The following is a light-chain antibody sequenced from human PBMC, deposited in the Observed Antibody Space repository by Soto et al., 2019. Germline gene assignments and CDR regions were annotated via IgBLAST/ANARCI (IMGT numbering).Light chain of an antibody. V-gene: IGLV4-60*02. J-gene: IGLJ3*02. Sequence: QSVLTQSSSASASLGSSVKLTCTLSSGHSSYIIAWHQQQPGKAPRYLMKLEGSGSYNKGSGVPDRFSGSSSGADRYLTIFDIQFGDAAGYYCETWDGNTRVFGGGTKLTVL. CDR2: LEGSGSY. CDR3: ETWDGNTRV. CDR1: SGHSSYI.